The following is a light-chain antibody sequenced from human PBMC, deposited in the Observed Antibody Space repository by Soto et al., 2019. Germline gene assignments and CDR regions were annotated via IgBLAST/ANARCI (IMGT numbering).Light chain of an antibody. Sequence: QSVLTQPPSVSAAPGQKVTISCSGSSSNIGGNSVSWYQPLPVTAPKLLIYDDNKRPSGIPDRFSGSKSGTSATLGITGFQTGDEADYYCGSWDSSLSAYVFGTGTKVTVL. V-gene: IGLV1-51*01. J-gene: IGLJ1*01. CDR1: SSNIGGNS. CDR2: DDN. CDR3: GSWDSSLSAYV.